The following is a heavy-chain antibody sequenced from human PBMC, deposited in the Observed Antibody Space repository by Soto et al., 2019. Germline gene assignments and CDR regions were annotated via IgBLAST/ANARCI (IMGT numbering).Heavy chain of an antibody. V-gene: IGHV5-51*01. Sequence: GESLKISCKGSGSSFTSYWIGWVRQMPGKGLEWMGIIYPGDSDTRYSPSFQGQVTISADKSISTAYLQWSSLKASDTAMYYCARLREVIGVATIWPGIDYWGQGTLVTVSS. J-gene: IGHJ4*02. CDR3: ARLREVIGVATIWPGIDY. CDR1: GSSFTSYW. CDR2: IYPGDSDT. D-gene: IGHD5-12*01.